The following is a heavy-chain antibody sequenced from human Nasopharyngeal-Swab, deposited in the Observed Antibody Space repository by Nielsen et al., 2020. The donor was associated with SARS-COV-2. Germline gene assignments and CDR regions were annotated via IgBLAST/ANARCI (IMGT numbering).Heavy chain of an antibody. J-gene: IGHJ4*02. Sequence: GESLKISCAASGFTFSSYAMSWVRQAPGKGLEWVSAISGSGGSTDYADSVKGRFTISRDNAKNTLYLQMNSLRGDDTAVYYCTRDIGGQYGFWGQGNLVTVSS. CDR1: GFTFSSYA. CDR3: TRDIGGQYGF. V-gene: IGHV3-23*01. D-gene: IGHD4-11*01. CDR2: ISGSGGST.